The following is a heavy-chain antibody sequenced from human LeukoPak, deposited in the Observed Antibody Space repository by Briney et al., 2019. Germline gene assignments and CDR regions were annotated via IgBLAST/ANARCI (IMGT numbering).Heavy chain of an antibody. V-gene: IGHV4-30-4*08. CDR2: IYYSGST. Sequence: SQTLSLTCTVSGGPISSGDYYWSWNRQPPGKGLEWIGDIYYSGSTYYNPSLKSRVTISIDTSKNQFSLRLSSVTAADTAVYYCGREVGYCSRTSCYNRAFDIWGQGTMVTVSS. CDR1: GGPISSGDYY. CDR3: GREVGYCSRTSCYNRAFDI. J-gene: IGHJ3*02. D-gene: IGHD2-2*02.